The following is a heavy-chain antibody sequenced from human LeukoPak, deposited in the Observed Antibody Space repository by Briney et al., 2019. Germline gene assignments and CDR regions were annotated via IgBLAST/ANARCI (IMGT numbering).Heavy chain of an antibody. CDR3: GRVTITGTSQVDY. CDR2: IYTSGST. J-gene: IGHJ4*02. D-gene: IGHD1-20*01. Sequence: PSETLSLTCTVSGGSISSGSYYWSWIRQPAGKGLEWIGRIYTSGSTNYNPSLKSRVTISVDTSKNQFSLKLSSVTAADTIVYYCGRVTITGTSQVDYWGQGTLVTVSS. V-gene: IGHV4-61*02. CDR1: GGSISSGSYY.